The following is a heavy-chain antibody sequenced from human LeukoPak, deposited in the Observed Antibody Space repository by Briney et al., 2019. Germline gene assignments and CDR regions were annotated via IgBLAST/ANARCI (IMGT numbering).Heavy chain of an antibody. D-gene: IGHD6-13*01. Sequence: GGSLRLSCAASGFTFSSYWMSWVRQAPGKGLEWVANIKQDGSEKYYVDSVKGRFTISRDNAKNSLYLQMNSLRAEDTAVYYCARDKGSSWYYDAFGIWGQGTMVTVSS. CDR1: GFTFSSYW. CDR3: ARDKGSSWYYDAFGI. V-gene: IGHV3-7*01. CDR2: IKQDGSEK. J-gene: IGHJ3*02.